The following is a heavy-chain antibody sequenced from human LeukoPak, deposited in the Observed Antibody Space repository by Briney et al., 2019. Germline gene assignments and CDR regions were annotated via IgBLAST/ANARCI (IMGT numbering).Heavy chain of an antibody. J-gene: IGHJ4*02. Sequence: GGSLRLSRAASGFTFSDHYMDWVRQAPGKGLEWVGRTRNKANGYTTEYAESVKGRFTISRDDSRNSLYLQIDSLKTEDTAVYYCARNKGYGSSWTPFNSWGQGTLVTVSS. D-gene: IGHD6-13*01. CDR2: TRNKANGYTT. CDR1: GFTFSDHY. V-gene: IGHV3-72*01. CDR3: ARNKGYGSSWTPFNS.